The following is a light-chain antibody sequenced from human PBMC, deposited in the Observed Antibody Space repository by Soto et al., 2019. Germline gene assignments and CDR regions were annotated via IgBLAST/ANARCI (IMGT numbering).Light chain of an antibody. CDR3: QQYGSSPKT. CDR2: GAS. Sequence: EIVLTQSPGTLSLSPGERDTLPCRASQSVSSSYLAWYQQKPGQAPRLLIYGASSRATGIPDRFSGSGSGTDFTLTISRLEPEDFAVYYCQQYGSSPKTFGQGTKVDIK. V-gene: IGKV3-20*01. CDR1: QSVSSSY. J-gene: IGKJ1*01.